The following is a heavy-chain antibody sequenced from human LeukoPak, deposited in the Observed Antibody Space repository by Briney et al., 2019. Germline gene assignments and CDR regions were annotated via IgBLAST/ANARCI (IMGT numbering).Heavy chain of an antibody. CDR1: GYSFANYW. D-gene: IGHD1-1*01. V-gene: IGHV5-51*01. CDR3: ARLTQLNYADS. J-gene: IGHJ4*02. Sequence: GDSLKISCKGSGYSFANYWIGWVRQMPGKGLEWMGIIYPGDSKTRYGPSFQGQVAISVDKSLSTAYLQWSSLEASDTAMYYRARLTQLNYADSWGQGTLVTVSS. CDR2: IYPGDSKT.